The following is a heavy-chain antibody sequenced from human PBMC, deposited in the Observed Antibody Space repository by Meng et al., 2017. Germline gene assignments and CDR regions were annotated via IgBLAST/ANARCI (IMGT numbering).Heavy chain of an antibody. V-gene: IGHV1-2*06. CDR1: GDTFAAYW. Sequence: QPRQFGHEVKKPGALVKVSWKASGDTFAAYWIQWVRQALGQGLEWMGRIDPKSDNTHYAQKFQGRVTMTRDTSISTAYMELSGLRSDDTAVYYCARDEDISAAGYLLGDFWGQGTLVTVSS. CDR2: IDPKSDNT. CDR3: ARDEDISAAGYLLGDF. J-gene: IGHJ4*02. D-gene: IGHD6-13*01.